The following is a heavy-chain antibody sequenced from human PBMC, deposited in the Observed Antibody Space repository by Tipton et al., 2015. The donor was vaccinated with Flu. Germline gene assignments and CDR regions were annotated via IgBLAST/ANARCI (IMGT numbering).Heavy chain of an antibody. CDR2: IRWNSGSI. V-gene: IGHV3-9*01. CDR1: GFTFDDYA. D-gene: IGHD3-10*01. Sequence: RSLRLSCAASGFTFDDYAMHWVRQAPGKGLEWVSGIRWNSGSIGYADSVKCRFTISRDNAKNSLYLPMNSLRAEDTALYYCAKDTSSLYYGSGSYDYWGQGTLVTVSS. CDR3: AKDTSSLYYGSGSYDY. J-gene: IGHJ4*02.